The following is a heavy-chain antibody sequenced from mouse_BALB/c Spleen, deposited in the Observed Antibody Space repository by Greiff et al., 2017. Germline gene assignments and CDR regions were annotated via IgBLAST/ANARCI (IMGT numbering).Heavy chain of an antibody. Sequence: EVKLVESGGGLVQPKGSLKLSCAASGFTFNTYAMNWVRQAPGKGLEWVARIRSKSNNYATYYADSVKDRFTISRDDSQSMLYLQMNNLKTEDTAMYYCVRHGYDGHYFDYWGQGTTLTVSS. CDR3: VRHGYDGHYFDY. CDR2: IRSKSNNYAT. D-gene: IGHD2-2*01. V-gene: IGHV10-1*02. CDR1: GFTFNTYA. J-gene: IGHJ2*01.